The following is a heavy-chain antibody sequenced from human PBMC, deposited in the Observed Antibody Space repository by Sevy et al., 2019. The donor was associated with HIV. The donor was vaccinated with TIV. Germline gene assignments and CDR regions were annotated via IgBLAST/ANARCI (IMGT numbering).Heavy chain of an antibody. CDR2: ISYDGSSK. Sequence: GGSLRLSCAASGFTFSSYTMHWVRQAPGKGLEWMAVISYDGSSKYYADSVKGRVTVSRENYKNTLSLEMNSRRVEDTAVYYCAREGGVVIPLDGFHIWGQGTMVTVSS. CDR3: AREGGVVIPLDGFHI. CDR1: GFTFSSYT. J-gene: IGHJ3*02. V-gene: IGHV3-30*04. D-gene: IGHD3-3*01.